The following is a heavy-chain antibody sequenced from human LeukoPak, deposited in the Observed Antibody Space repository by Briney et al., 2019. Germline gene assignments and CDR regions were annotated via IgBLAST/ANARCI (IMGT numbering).Heavy chain of an antibody. V-gene: IGHV3-30*02. CDR2: IGYDGGIT. Sequence: PGGSLRLSCAASGFILSTYGMHWVRQAPGKGLDWVAFIGYDGGITWYAGSVKGRFTISRDNSKNTLYLQMNSLRAEDTAVYYCARDRQPDPYYMDVWGKGTTVTVSS. J-gene: IGHJ6*03. CDR3: ARDRQPDPYYMDV. CDR1: GFILSTYG. D-gene: IGHD1-14*01.